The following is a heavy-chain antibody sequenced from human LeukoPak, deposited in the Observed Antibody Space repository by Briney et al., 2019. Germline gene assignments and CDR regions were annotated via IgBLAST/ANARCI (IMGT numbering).Heavy chain of an antibody. CDR3: ARHLSGVTGYTYGRGIDY. CDR1: GYTSTDYY. J-gene: IGHJ4*02. D-gene: IGHD5-18*01. Sequence: GASVKVSCKPSGYTSTDYYIHWARQAPGQGLEWMGWINPNGGGTNYAQKFQGRVTMTRDTSTSTAYMELSSLRSDDTAVYYCARHLSGVTGYTYGRGIDYWGQGTLVTVSS. V-gene: IGHV1-2*02. CDR2: INPNGGGT.